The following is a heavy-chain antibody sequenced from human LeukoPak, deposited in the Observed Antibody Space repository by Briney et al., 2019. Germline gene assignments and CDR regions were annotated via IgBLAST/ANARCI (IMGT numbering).Heavy chain of an antibody. CDR2: IYYSGTT. J-gene: IGHJ3*02. V-gene: IGHV4-39*01. D-gene: IGHD3-22*01. CDR1: GGSISSSSYY. CDR3: AISPYYYDSSGYSPLIPPTI. Sequence: SETLSLTCTVSGGSISSSSYYWGWIRQPPGKGLEWIGSIYYSGTTYYNPSLKSRVTISVDTSKNQFSLKLSSVTAADTAVYYCAISPYYYDSSGYSPLIPPTIWGQGTMVTVSS.